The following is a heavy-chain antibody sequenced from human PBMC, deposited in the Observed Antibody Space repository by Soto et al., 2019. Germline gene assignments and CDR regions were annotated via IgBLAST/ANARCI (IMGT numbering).Heavy chain of an antibody. D-gene: IGHD4-4*01. CDR2: ISSSSSYI. CDR3: ARGPTTAVNDAFDI. V-gene: IGHV3-21*01. Sequence: WGSLRLSCAASGFPFSSYSMNWVRQAPGKGLEWVSSISSSSSYIYYADSVKGRFTISRDNAKNSLYLQMNSLRAEDTAVYYCARGPTTAVNDAFDIWGQGTMVTVSS. CDR1: GFPFSSYS. J-gene: IGHJ3*02.